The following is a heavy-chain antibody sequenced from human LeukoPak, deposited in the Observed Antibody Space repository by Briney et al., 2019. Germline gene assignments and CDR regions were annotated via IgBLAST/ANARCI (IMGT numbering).Heavy chain of an antibody. CDR1: GYTFTSYG. V-gene: IGHV1-18*01. CDR3: ARVGDYYDSSGYYPDY. J-gene: IGHJ4*02. CDR2: ISAYNGNT. D-gene: IGHD3-22*01. Sequence: ASVTVSCKASGYTFTSYGISWVRQAPGQGLEWVGLISAYNGNTNYAQKLQGRVTMTTDTSTNTAYMELRSLRSDDTAVYYCARVGDYYDSSGYYPDYWGQGTLVTVSS.